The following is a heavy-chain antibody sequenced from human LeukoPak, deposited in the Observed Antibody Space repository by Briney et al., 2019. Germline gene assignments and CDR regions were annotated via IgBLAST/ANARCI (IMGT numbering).Heavy chain of an antibody. CDR1: GYTFTSYY. CDR2: INPSGGNT. J-gene: IGHJ4*02. CDR3: ARGGSGRPYNPFDY. Sequence: GASVRVSCKASGYTFTSYYIHWVREAPGQGLEWMGIINPSGGNTNYAQKFQGRVPMTRDTSTSTLYMEMSSLRSEDTALYYCARGGSGRPYNPFDYWAQRTLVTVSS. D-gene: IGHD3-10*01. V-gene: IGHV1-46*01.